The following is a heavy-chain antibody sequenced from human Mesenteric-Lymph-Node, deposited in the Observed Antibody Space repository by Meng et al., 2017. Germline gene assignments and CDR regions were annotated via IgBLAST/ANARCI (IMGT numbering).Heavy chain of an antibody. V-gene: IGHV4-4*07. CDR1: GFTFSSYW. CDR3: ARGGYYQSGAYYNGWFDP. J-gene: IGHJ5*02. CDR2: IYPSGST. Sequence: GSLRLSCAASGFTFSSYWMSWIRQTAGKGLEWIGRIYPSGSTNYNPSLTSLESRITMSVDTSKNQFSLKLTSVTAADTAVYYCARGGYYQSGAYYNGWFDPWGRGTLVTVSS. D-gene: IGHD3-10*01.